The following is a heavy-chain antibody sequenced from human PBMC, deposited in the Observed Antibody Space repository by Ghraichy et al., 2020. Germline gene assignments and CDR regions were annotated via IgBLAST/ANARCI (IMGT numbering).Heavy chain of an antibody. CDR1: GFTFSSYS. CDR3: ARERGSSSSGGVYYFDY. Sequence: ETLSLTCAASGFTFSSYSMNWVRQAPGKGLEWVSYISSSISTIYYADSVKGRFTISRDNAKNSLYLQMNSLRAEDTAVYYCARERGSSSSGGVYYFDYWGQGTLVTVSS. CDR2: ISSSISTI. D-gene: IGHD6-6*01. V-gene: IGHV3-48*01. J-gene: IGHJ4*02.